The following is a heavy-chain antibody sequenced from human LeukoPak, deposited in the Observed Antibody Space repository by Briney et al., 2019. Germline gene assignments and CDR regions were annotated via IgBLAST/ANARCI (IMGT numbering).Heavy chain of an antibody. CDR2: INHSGST. J-gene: IGHJ4*02. Sequence: SETLSLTCAVYGGSFSGYYWSWIRQHPGKRLEWIGEINHSGSTNYNPSLKSRVTISVDTSKNQFSLKLSSVTAADTAAYYCAEMGSRRSPPRGWGQGTLVTVSS. CDR3: AEMGSRRSPPRG. CDR1: GGSFSGYY. D-gene: IGHD3-10*01. V-gene: IGHV4-34*01.